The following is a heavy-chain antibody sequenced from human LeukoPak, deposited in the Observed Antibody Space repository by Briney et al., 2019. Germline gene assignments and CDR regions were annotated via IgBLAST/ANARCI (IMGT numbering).Heavy chain of an antibody. J-gene: IGHJ6*02. D-gene: IGHD2-2*01. CDR2: MNPNSGNT. CDR1: GYTFTSYD. V-gene: IGHV1-8*01. CDR3: AREKIVVVPAGYYYYGMDV. Sequence: ASVKVSCKASGYTFTSYDINWVRQATGQGLEWMGWMNPNSGNTGYAQKFQGRVTMTRNTSISIAYMELSSLRSEDTAVYCCAREKIVVVPAGYYYYGMDVWGQGTTVTVSS.